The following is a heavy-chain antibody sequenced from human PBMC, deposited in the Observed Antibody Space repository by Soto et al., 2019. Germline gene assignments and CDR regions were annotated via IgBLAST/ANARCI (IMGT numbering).Heavy chain of an antibody. J-gene: IGHJ5*02. V-gene: IGHV3-53*02. CDR1: GFTVSNNY. CDR2: IYSGGST. CDR3: ARVMVAILSWFDP. D-gene: IGHD2-21*01. Sequence: EVQLVETGGGLIQPGGSLRLSCAASGFTVSNNYMSWVRQAPGKGLEWVSVIYSGGSTYYADSVKGRFIISRDNSKNTLYLQMNSLRAEDTAVYYCARVMVAILSWFDPWGQGTLVTVSS.